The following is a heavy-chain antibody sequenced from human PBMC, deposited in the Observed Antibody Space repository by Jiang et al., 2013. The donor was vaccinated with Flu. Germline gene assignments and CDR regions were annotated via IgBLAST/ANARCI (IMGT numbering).Heavy chain of an antibody. CDR2: FDPEDGET. J-gene: IGHJ4*02. D-gene: IGHD2-15*01. Sequence: TELSMHWVRQAPGKGLEWMGGFDPEDGETIYAQKFQGRVTMTEDTSTDTAYMELSSLRSEDTAVYYCATRMALAVVAGDFDYWGQGTLVTVSS. CDR1: TELS. CDR3: ATRMALAVVAGDFDY. V-gene: IGHV1-24*01.